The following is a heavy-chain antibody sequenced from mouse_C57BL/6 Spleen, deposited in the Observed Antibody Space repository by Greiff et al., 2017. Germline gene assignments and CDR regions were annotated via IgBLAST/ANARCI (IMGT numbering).Heavy chain of an antibody. D-gene: IGHD2-3*01. CDR1: GYTFTSYW. CDR2: IDPSDSET. CDR3: ARTYDGYYSRMDY. Sequence: VQLQQPGAELVRPGSSVKLSCKASGYTFTSYWMHWVKQRPIQGLEWIGNIDPSDSETHYNQKFKDKATLTVDKSSSTAYMQLSSLTSEDSAVYYCARTYDGYYSRMDYWGQGTSVTVSS. J-gene: IGHJ4*01. V-gene: IGHV1-52*01.